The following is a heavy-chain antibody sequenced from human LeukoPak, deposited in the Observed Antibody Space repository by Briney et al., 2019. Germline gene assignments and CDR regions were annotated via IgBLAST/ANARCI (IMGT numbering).Heavy chain of an antibody. J-gene: IGHJ6*02. D-gene: IGHD6-13*01. CDR3: ARDTYSSSRYSGGYYYYYGMDV. V-gene: IGHV3-53*01. CDR2: IYSGGST. Sequence: GGSLRLSCAASGFTVSSNYMSWVRQAPGKGLEWVSVIYSGGSTYYADSVKGRFTISRDNSKNTLYLQMNSLRAEDTAVYYCARDTYSSSRYSGGYYYYYGMDVWGQGTTVTVSS. CDR1: GFTVSSNY.